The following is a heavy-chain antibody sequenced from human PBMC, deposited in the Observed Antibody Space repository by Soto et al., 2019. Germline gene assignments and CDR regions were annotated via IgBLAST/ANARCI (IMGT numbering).Heavy chain of an antibody. D-gene: IGHD6-19*01. CDR3: TTHTSYSGGWYGYFQH. V-gene: IGHV3-15*07. CDR1: GFTFSNAW. CDR2: IKSKTNGGTT. Sequence: GGSLRLSCAASGFTFSNAWMNWVRQAPGKGLEWVGRIKSKTNGGTTDYAAPVKGRFTISRDDSENTLYLQMDSLKIEDTAVYYCTTHTSYSGGWYGYFQHWGQGTLVTVSS. J-gene: IGHJ1*01.